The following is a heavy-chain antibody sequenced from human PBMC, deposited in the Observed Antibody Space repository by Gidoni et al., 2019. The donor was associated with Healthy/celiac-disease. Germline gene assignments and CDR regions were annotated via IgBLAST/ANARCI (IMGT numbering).Heavy chain of an antibody. CDR3: ARVDIVATIGGYYYYYYGMDV. J-gene: IGHJ6*02. CDR2: ISAYNGNT. D-gene: IGHD5-12*01. CDR1: GYTFTSYG. Sequence: QVQLVQSGAEVKKPGASVKVSCKASGYTFTSYGISWVRQAPGQGLEWMGWISAYNGNTNYAQKLQGRVTMTTDTSTSTAYMELRSLRSDDTAVYYCARVDIVATIGGYYYYYYGMDVWGQGTTVTVSS. V-gene: IGHV1-18*01.